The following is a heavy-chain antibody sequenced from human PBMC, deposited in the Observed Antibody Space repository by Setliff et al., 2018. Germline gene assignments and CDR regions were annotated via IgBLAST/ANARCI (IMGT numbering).Heavy chain of an antibody. CDR3: ARSPANGGHDAFEI. J-gene: IGHJ3*02. CDR1: GFTFYNYW. Sequence: GGSPRLSCAASGFTFYNYWMHWVRQAPGKGLVWVSRKSDGTNWNGDDISYADSVRGRFTISRDNAKNSLYLQMNSLGAEDTAVYDCARSPANGGHDAFEIWGQGTMVTVSS. CDR2: TNWNGDDI. V-gene: IGHV3-20*01. D-gene: IGHD6-25*01.